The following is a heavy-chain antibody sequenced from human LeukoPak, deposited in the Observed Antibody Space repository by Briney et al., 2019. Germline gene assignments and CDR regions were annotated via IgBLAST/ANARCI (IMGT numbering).Heavy chain of an antibody. V-gene: IGHV1-69*05. J-gene: IGHJ3*02. D-gene: IGHD5-24*01. CDR2: IIPIFGTA. CDR3: ARDERDDYAGGQSLNAFLI. Sequence: GASVKVSCKASGGTFSSYAIGWVRQAPGQGLEWMGGIIPIFGTANYAQKFQGRVTITTDESTSTAYLELSSLRSEDTAVYYWARDERDDYAGGQSLNAFLIWGQGTMVTVSS. CDR1: GGTFSSYA.